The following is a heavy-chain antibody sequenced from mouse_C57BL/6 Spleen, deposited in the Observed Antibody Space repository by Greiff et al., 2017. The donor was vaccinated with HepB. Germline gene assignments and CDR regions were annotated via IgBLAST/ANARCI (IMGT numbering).Heavy chain of an antibody. J-gene: IGHJ2*01. CDR1: GYTFTSYT. V-gene: IGHV1-4*01. CDR3: ARDYFDY. Sequence: QVQLQQSGAELARPGASVKMSCKASGYTFTSYTMHWVNQRPGQGLEWIGYTNTSSGYTKYNQKFKDKATLTADNSSSTAYMQLSSLTSDDSAVYYCARDYFDYWGQGTTLTVSS. CDR2: TNTSSGYT.